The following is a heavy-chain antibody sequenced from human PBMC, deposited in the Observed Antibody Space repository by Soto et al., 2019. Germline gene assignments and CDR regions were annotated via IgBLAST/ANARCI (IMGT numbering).Heavy chain of an antibody. D-gene: IGHD3-3*01. J-gene: IGHJ4*02. CDR1: GYTFTSYG. CDR2: ISAYNGNT. V-gene: IGHV1-18*01. CDR3: ARVDVLRFLEWLI. Sequence: PAKVSCKSSGYTFTSYGIIWVRQDPGQGLEWMGWISAYNGNTNYAQKLQGRVTMTTDTSTSTAYMELRSLRSDDTAVYYCARVDVLRFLEWLIWGQGTLVTVSS.